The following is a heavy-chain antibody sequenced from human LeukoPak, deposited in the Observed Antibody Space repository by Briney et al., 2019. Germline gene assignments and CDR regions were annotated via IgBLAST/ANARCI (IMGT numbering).Heavy chain of an antibody. CDR2: TYYGGNT. J-gene: IGHJ3*02. Sequence: PSETLSLTGTVSGGSISSISYYWGWIRQPPGKGLEWIGGTYYGGNTYYNSSLKSRATISVHTSKNQFSLRLSSVTAADTAVYYCATPYATGYCSGGSCYVGFDIWGQGTKVTVSA. CDR1: GGSISSISYY. V-gene: IGHV4-39*01. CDR3: ATPYATGYCSGGSCYVGFDI. D-gene: IGHD2-15*01.